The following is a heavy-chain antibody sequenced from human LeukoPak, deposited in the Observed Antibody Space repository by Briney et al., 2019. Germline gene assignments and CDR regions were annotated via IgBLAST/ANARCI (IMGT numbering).Heavy chain of an antibody. CDR1: GGSISSYY. V-gene: IGHV4-59*08. J-gene: IGHJ4*02. CDR3: ASSLNTPKKGGTLDY. CDR2: IYYSGST. Sequence: SETLSLTCTVSGGSISSYYWSWIRQPPGKGLGWIGYIYYSGSTNYNPSLKSRVTISVDTSKNQFSLKLSSVTAADTAVYYCASSLNTPKKGGTLDYWGQGTLVTVSS. D-gene: IGHD2-15*01.